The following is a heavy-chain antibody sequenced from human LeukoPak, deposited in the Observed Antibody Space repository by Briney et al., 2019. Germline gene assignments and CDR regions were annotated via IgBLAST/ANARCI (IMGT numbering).Heavy chain of an antibody. Sequence: GGSLRLSCAASGFTFDDYAMHWVRQAPGKGLEWVSLISGDGGSTYYADSVKGRFTISRDNSKNSLYLQMNRLRTEDTALYYCAKDGGYYDSSGYPDYWGQGTLVTVSS. CDR2: ISGDGGST. CDR1: GFTFDDYA. V-gene: IGHV3-43*02. D-gene: IGHD3-22*01. CDR3: AKDGGYYDSSGYPDY. J-gene: IGHJ4*02.